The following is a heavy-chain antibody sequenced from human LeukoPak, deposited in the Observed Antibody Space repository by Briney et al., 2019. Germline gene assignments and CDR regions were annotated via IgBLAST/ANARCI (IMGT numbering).Heavy chain of an antibody. CDR1: GFTFSDYY. J-gene: IGHJ4*02. CDR3: AGQYPRSSWYFDY. CDR2: VSSSGSTI. V-gene: IGHV3-11*01. D-gene: IGHD6-13*01. Sequence: GGSLRLSCAASGFTFSDYYMSWIRQAPGKGLEWVSYVSSSGSTIYYADSVKGRFTISRDNAKNSLYLQMNSLRAEDTAVYYCAGQYPRSSWYFDYWGQGTLVTVSS.